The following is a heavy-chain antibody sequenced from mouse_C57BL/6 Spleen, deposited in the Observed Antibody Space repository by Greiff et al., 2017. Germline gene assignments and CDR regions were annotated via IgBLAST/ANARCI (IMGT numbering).Heavy chain of an antibody. CDR2: IYPRDGST. J-gene: IGHJ2*01. V-gene: IGHV1-85*01. CDR1: GYTFTSYD. Sequence: QVHVKQSGPELVKPGASVKLSCKASGYTFTSYDINWVKQRPGQGLEWIGWIYPRDGSTKYNEKFKGKATLTVDTSSSTAYMELHSLTSEDSAVYFCARGDYFDCWGQGTTLTVSS. CDR3: ARGDYFDC.